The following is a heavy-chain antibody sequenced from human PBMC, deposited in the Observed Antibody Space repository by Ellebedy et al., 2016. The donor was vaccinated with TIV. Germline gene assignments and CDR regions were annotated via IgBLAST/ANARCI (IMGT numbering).Heavy chain of an antibody. CDR1: GFTFSDYY. V-gene: IGHV3-11*04. Sequence: GESLKISCAASGFTFSDYYMSWIRQAPGKGLEWVSYISSGGSTIYYADSVKGRFTISRDNSKNTLYLQMNSLRVEDTAVYYCARWPSGDAPLDYWGQGTLVTVSS. J-gene: IGHJ4*02. D-gene: IGHD4-17*01. CDR3: ARWPSGDAPLDY. CDR2: ISSGGSTI.